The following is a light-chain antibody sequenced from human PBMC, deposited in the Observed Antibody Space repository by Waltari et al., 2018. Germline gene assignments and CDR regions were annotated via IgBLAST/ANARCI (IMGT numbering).Light chain of an antibody. CDR3: QQHGNWPLT. Sequence: IVLPLATHTRSLSLGDGPPLSCRASQSVSSYLAWYQQKPGQAPRLLIYDASTRATGIPARFSGSGSGTDFTLTISSLESEDFAVYYCQQHGNWPLTFGGGTKVEIK. CDR1: QSVSSY. CDR2: DAS. V-gene: IGKV3-11*01. J-gene: IGKJ4*01.